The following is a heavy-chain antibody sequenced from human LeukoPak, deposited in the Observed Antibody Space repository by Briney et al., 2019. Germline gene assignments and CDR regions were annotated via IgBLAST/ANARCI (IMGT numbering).Heavy chain of an antibody. CDR3: ARDKDVYCDY. CDR1: AFTSSTYR. Sequence: GGSLRLSCVRTAFTSSTYRTNWVSPAPGKGMEWVSSFSSRSSYIYYADSVKGRITISRDKAKNSLYLQMNSLRVEDTAVYYCARDKDVYCDYWGQGTLGTVSS. J-gene: IGHJ4*02. V-gene: IGHV3-21*01. CDR2: FSSRSSYI.